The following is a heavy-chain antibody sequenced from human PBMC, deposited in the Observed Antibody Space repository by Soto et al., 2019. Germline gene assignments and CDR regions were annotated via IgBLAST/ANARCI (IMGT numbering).Heavy chain of an antibody. Sequence: EVQLLESGGGLVQPGGSLRLSCAASGFTFSSYAMSWVSQAPGKGLEWVSGISGSGGNIYYADSVKGRFTTSRDNSKNTLHLQMSSLRAEDTAVYYCAKYGTVTTVLNDYWGQGTLVTVSS. J-gene: IGHJ4*02. D-gene: IGHD4-17*01. CDR2: ISGSGGNI. V-gene: IGHV3-23*01. CDR1: GFTFSSYA. CDR3: AKYGTVTTVLNDY.